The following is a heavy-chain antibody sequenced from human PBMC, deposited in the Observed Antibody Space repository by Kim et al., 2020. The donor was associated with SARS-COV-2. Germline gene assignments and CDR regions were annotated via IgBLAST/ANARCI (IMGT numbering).Heavy chain of an antibody. V-gene: IGHV3-7*03. D-gene: IGHD6-19*01. J-gene: IGHJ4*02. Sequence: SEKNHADPLKGRFTISRDNAKNSLYLQRNSLRAEDTAIYYCVGGSGWIFDYWGQGTLVTVSS. CDR2: SEK. CDR3: VGGSGWIFDY.